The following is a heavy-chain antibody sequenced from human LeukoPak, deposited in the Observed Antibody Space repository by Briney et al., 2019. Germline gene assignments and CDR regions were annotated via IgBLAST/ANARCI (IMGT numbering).Heavy chain of an antibody. J-gene: IGHJ6*03. V-gene: IGHV3-23*01. Sequence: GGSLRLSCAASGFTFSSYAMNWVRQAPGKGLDWVSSISGSDDNTYYADSVKGRFTISRDNSKNTLYLQMNSLRAEDTAVYYCAKGTGTTFRFRTYSYFYHMDVWGKGTTVTVSS. CDR3: AKGTGTTFRFRTYSYFYHMDV. CDR1: GFTFSSYA. CDR2: ISGSDDNT. D-gene: IGHD1-7*01.